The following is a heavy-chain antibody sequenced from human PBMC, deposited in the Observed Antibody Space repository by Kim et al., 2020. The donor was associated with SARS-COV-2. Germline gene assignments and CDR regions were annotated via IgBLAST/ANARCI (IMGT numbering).Heavy chain of an antibody. V-gene: IGHV3-23*01. Sequence: GALRLSCAASGFTFSSYAMNWVRQAPGKGLEWVPSITGRGGGTYYPNSGKGRVPLSRDNSKNTLYLQITSLRAEGTAVYYCAKSTTPPRRAPPSYYAMDVWGQGTTVTVSS. CDR2: ITGRGGGT. CDR3: AKSTTPPRRAPPSYYAMDV. D-gene: IGHD1-1*01. CDR1: GFTFSSYA. J-gene: IGHJ6*02.